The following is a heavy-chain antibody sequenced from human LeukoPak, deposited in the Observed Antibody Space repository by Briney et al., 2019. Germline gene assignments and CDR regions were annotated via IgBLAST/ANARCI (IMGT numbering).Heavy chain of an antibody. CDR3: TRRLDD. J-gene: IGHJ4*02. CDR2: ISSSSSYI. D-gene: IGHD3-16*01. Sequence: GGSLRLSCAASRVTFSSYSLNWVRQAPGKGLEWVSSISSSSSYIYYADSVKGRFTISRDNAQNSLYLQMNGLRVEDTAVYYCTRRLDDWGQGTLVTVSS. CDR1: RVTFSSYS. V-gene: IGHV3-21*06.